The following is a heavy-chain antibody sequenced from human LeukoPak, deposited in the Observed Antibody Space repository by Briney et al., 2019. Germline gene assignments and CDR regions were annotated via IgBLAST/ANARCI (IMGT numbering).Heavy chain of an antibody. CDR1: GFTFSSYA. Sequence: PGGSLRLSCAASGFTFSSYAMHWVRQAPGKGLEWVAVISYDGSNKYYADSVKGRFTISRDNSKNTLYLQMNSLRAEDTAVYYCAKGQDIVLMVYAFDYWGQGTLVTVSS. V-gene: IGHV3-30-3*01. D-gene: IGHD2-8*01. J-gene: IGHJ4*02. CDR3: AKGQDIVLMVYAFDY. CDR2: ISYDGSNK.